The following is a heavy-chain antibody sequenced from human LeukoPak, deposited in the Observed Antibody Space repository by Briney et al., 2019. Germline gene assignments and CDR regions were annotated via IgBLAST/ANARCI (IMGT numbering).Heavy chain of an antibody. CDR2: ISSSSGYI. J-gene: IGHJ4*02. V-gene: IGHV3-21*01. Sequence: GGSLRLSCAASGFTFSNYELNWVRQAPGKGLEWVSSISSSSGYIYYADSVKGRFTISRDNARNSLYLQMNSLRVEDTAVYYCARDRGYCSGGSCYGFYFDYWGQGTLVTVSS. D-gene: IGHD2-15*01. CDR3: ARDRGYCSGGSCYGFYFDY. CDR1: GFTFSNYE.